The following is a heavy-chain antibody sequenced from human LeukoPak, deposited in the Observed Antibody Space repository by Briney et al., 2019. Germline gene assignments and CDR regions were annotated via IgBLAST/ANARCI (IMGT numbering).Heavy chain of an antibody. CDR3: AKGGYDYGGNPFMYFQR. V-gene: IGHV3-43D*04. CDR1: GFTFDDYA. Sequence: GGSLRLSCAASGFTFDDYAMHWVRQAPGKGLEWVSLISWDGGSTYYADSVKGRFTISRDNSKNSLYLQMNSLRAEDTALYYCAKGGYDYGGNPFMYFQRWGQGTLVTVSS. J-gene: IGHJ1*01. D-gene: IGHD4-23*01. CDR2: ISWDGGST.